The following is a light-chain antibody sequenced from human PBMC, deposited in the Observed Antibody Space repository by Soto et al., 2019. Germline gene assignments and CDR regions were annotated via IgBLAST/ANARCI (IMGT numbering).Light chain of an antibody. CDR2: DAS. V-gene: IGKV1-5*01. CDR1: QSVNYW. Sequence: DIQMTQSPSTLSASVGDRVTITCRASQSVNYWLAWYQQKPGMAPKLLIHDASSLESGVPSRFSGSGSGTEFTLNLSSLQPDDSATYYCQQYGFSFGPGTKVEIK. J-gene: IGKJ3*01. CDR3: QQYGFS.